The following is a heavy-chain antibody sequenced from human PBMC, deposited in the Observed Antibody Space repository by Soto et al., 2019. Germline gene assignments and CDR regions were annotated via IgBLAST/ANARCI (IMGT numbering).Heavy chain of an antibody. CDR2: IGDRGTTT. CDR1: GFTFSRYA. V-gene: IGHV3-23*01. J-gene: IGHJ6*02. D-gene: IGHD4-17*01. CDR3: AKDRLGDYYYYGMDV. Sequence: EVQLLQSGGGLVQPGGSLRLSCVGSGFTFSRYAMIWVRQTPGKGLEWVSGIGDRGTTTYYADSVKGRFTISRDNSGNTLFLQMNSLRAEETAVYYCAKDRLGDYYYYGMDVWGQGTTVTVS.